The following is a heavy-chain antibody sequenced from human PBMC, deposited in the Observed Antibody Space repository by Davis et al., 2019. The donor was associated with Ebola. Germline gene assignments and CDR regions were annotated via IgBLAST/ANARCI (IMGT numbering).Heavy chain of an antibody. CDR1: GGSISSHY. CDR3: VRDGCPGGSCYCGDY. D-gene: IGHD2-15*01. J-gene: IGHJ4*02. Sequence: PGGSLRLSCTVSGGSISSHYWSWIRQPAGKGLEWIGRIYTSWRTNYNPSLKSRVTMSVDTSKNQFSLRLSSVTAADTAVYYCVRDGCPGGSCYCGDYWGQGTLVTVSS. CDR2: IYTSWRT. V-gene: IGHV4-4*07.